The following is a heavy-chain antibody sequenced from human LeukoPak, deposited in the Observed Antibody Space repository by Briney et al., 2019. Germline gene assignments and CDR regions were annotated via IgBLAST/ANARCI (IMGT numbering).Heavy chain of an antibody. CDR1: GYTFTSYY. V-gene: IGHV1-46*01. CDR3: AREEWELAFDY. J-gene: IGHJ4*02. Sequence: ASVKVSCKASGYTFTSYYMHWVRQAPGQGLEWMGIINPSGGCTSYAQKFQGRVTMTRDTSTSTVYIELSSLRSEDTAVYYCAREEWELAFDYWGQGTLVTVSS. D-gene: IGHD1-26*01. CDR2: INPSGGCT.